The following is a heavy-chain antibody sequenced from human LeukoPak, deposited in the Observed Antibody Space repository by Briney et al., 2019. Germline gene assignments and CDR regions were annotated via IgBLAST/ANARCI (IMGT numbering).Heavy chain of an antibody. CDR3: ARPMYYYDSSGSLAV. J-gene: IGHJ6*02. CDR2: ISSNGKNK. V-gene: IGHV3-30*04. CDR1: GFTFSSYG. Sequence: GGSLRLSCAASGFTFSSYGIHWVRQAPGKWLEWMALISSNGKNKDYADSVKGRFTISRDNSKNTLYLQMNSLRAEDTAVYYCARPMYYYDSSGSLAVWGQGTTVTVTS. D-gene: IGHD3-22*01.